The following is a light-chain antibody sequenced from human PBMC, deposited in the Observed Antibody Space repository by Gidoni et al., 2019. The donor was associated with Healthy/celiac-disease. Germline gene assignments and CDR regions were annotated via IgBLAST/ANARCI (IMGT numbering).Light chain of an antibody. CDR1: QSVLYSSNNKNY. J-gene: IGKJ1*01. CDR2: WAS. Sequence: DIVMTQSPDSLAVSMGERATIHCKSSQSVLYSSNNKNYLAWYQQKPGQPPKLLIYWASTRESGVPDRFSGXXXGTDFTLTISSLQAEDVAVYYCQQYYXXXXTFGQGTKVEIK. V-gene: IGKV4-1*01. CDR3: QQYYXXXXT.